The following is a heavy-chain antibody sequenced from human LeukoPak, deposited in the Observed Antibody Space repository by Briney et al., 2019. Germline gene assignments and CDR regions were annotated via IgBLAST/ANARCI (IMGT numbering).Heavy chain of an antibody. CDR2: IYHSGNT. CDR3: ARVGRGDYVWGSYSFDY. D-gene: IGHD3-16*01. Sequence: SETLSLTCTVSGGSISNYYWSWIRQPPGKGLEWIGYIYHSGNTNYNPALNSRVTISLDTSKTHSSLMLSSVTAADTAVYYCARVGRGDYVWGSYSFDYWGQGTLVTVSS. V-gene: IGHV4-59*01. J-gene: IGHJ4*02. CDR1: GGSISNYY.